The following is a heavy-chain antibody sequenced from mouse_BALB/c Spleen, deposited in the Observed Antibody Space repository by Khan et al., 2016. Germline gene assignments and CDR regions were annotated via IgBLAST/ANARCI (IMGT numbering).Heavy chain of an antibody. D-gene: IGHD4-1*01. J-gene: IGHJ3*01. CDR2: KSYSGST. V-gene: IGHV3-2*02. Sequence: EVQLQESGPGLVKPSQSLSLTCTATGYSITSDYARNWIRKFPENKQEWMGIKSYSGSTSYNPYLKSRISITRDTSKNQSFLQLNYVTTEATATYYCARGNDDDWVCFDYGGQGTLVTVSA. CDR3: ARGNDDDWVCFDY. CDR1: GYSITSDYA.